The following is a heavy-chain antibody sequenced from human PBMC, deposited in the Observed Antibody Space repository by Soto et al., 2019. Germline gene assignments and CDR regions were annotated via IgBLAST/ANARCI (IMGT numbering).Heavy chain of an antibody. V-gene: IGHV1-3*01. CDR3: ARAISGYVT. D-gene: IGHD5-12*01. CDR1: GITFSTYA. J-gene: IGHJ5*02. Sequence: QVQLVQSGAEVKKPGASVKVSCKASGITFSTYAIHWVRQAPGQRLEWMGWINAGNGNTRYSQKFQGRVTLTRDTSASTAYMDLSRLRSEDTAIYYCARAISGYVTWGQGTVVTVSS. CDR2: INAGNGNT.